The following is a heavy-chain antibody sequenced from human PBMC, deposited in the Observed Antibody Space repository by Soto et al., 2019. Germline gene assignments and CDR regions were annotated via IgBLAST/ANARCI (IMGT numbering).Heavy chain of an antibody. CDR1: GGSISSDDW. CDR3: ARSDCYGVCRGKWLDP. V-gene: IGHV4-4*02. CDR2: IYHSGTT. D-gene: IGHD2-21*02. Sequence: SETLSLTCAVSGGSISSDDWLNWVRQTPGKGLEWIGEIYHSGTTNYSPSLMSRVTIAVDKAKSQFSLRLDSVTAADTAVYYCARSDCYGVCRGKWLDPWGQGILVTVSS. J-gene: IGHJ5*02.